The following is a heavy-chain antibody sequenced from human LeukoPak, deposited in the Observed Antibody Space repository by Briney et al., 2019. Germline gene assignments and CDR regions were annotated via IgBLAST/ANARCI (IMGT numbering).Heavy chain of an antibody. V-gene: IGHV3-23*01. D-gene: IGHD5-12*01. CDR3: AKEKNRANSGYGRVEDY. CDR1: GFTFSSYA. J-gene: IGHJ4*02. CDR2: ISGSGGST. Sequence: GGTLRLSCAASGFTFSSYAMSWVRQAPGKGLEWVSAISGSGGSTYYADSVKGRFTISRDNSKNTLYLQMNSLRVEDTAVYYCAKEKNRANSGYGRVEDYWGQGTLVTVSS.